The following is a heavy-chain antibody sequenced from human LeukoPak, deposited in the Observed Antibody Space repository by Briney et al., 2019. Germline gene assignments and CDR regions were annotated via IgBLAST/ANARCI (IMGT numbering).Heavy chain of an antibody. CDR2: IYHSGST. Sequence: SETLSLTCAVSGYSISSGYYWGWIRQPPGKGLEWIGSIYHSGSTYYNPSLKSRVTISVDTSKNQFSLKLSSVTAADTAVYYCARNLSGLVGSSSWYEGIDYWGQGTLVTVSS. J-gene: IGHJ4*02. CDR1: GYSISSGYY. CDR3: ARNLSGLVGSSSWYEGIDY. D-gene: IGHD6-13*01. V-gene: IGHV4-38-2*01.